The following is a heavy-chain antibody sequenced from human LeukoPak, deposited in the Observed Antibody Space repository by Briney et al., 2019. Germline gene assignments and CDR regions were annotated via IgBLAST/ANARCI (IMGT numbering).Heavy chain of an antibody. V-gene: IGHV3-48*01. D-gene: IGHD3-10*01. CDR2: ISSSSSTI. CDR1: GFTFSSYS. CDR3: ARADGSGSYGLVSTWVDY. J-gene: IGHJ4*02. Sequence: HPGGSLRLSCAASGFTFSSYSMNWVRQAPGKGLEWVSYISSSSSTIYYADSVKGRFTISRDNAKNSLYLQMNSLRAEDTAVYYCARADGSGSYGLVSTWVDYWGQGTLVTVSS.